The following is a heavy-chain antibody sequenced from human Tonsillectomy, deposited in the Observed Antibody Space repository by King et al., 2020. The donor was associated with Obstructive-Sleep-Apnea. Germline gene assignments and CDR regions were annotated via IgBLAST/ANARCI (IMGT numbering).Heavy chain of an antibody. J-gene: IGHJ3*02. CDR1: GYTFTSYY. CDR2: INPSGGST. D-gene: IGHD3-22*01. V-gene: IGHV1-46*01. Sequence: VQLVESGAEVKKPGASVKVSCKASGYTFTSYYMHWVRQAPGQGLEWMGIINPSGGSTSYAQKLQGRVTMTRDTSTSTVYMELRSLRSEDTAVYYCARVGNYYDSSGYYYAFDIWGQGTMVTVSS. CDR3: ARVGNYYDSSGYYYAFDI.